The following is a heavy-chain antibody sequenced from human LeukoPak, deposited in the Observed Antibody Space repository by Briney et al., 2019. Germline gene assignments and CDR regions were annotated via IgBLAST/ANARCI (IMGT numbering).Heavy chain of an antibody. J-gene: IGHJ4*02. D-gene: IGHD3-22*01. CDR2: IKQDGSEK. V-gene: IGHV3-7*01. Sequence: GGSLRLSCAASGFTFSSYWMSWVRQAPGKGLEWVANIKQDGSEKYYVDSVKGRFTISRDNAKNSLYLQMNSLRAEDTAVYYCARGGTTYYYDSSGSWGQGTLVTVSS. CDR3: ARGGTTYYYDSSGS. CDR1: GFTFSSYW.